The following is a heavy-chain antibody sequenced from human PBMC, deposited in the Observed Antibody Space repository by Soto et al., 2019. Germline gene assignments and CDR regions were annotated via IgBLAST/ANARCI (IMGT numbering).Heavy chain of an antibody. D-gene: IGHD1-26*01. J-gene: IGHJ6*02. Sequence: SETMSLTXSVAGGSISSSSYYWSIKSQPPGKGLEWIGSIYYSGSTHYNPSLKSRVTISVDTSKNQFSLKLSSVTAADTAVYYFARQGGSYYSYYYYGMDVWGQGTTVTVSS. CDR2: IYYSGST. CDR3: ARQGGSYYSYYYYGMDV. V-gene: IGHV4-39*01. CDR1: GGSISSSSYY.